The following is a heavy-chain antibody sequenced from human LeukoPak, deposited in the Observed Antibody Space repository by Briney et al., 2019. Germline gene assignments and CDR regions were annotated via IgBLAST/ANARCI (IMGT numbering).Heavy chain of an antibody. CDR3: ATGYSSGWYFYFQH. Sequence: GGTLRLSCAASGFTFSSYGMSWVRQAPGKGLEGVANIKQDGSEKNYVDSVKGRFTISRDNAKNSLSLRMNSLSAEDTAVYYCATGYSSGWYFYFQHWGQGALVSVSS. V-gene: IGHV3-7*01. CDR1: GFTFSSYG. J-gene: IGHJ1*01. D-gene: IGHD6-19*01. CDR2: IKQDGSEK.